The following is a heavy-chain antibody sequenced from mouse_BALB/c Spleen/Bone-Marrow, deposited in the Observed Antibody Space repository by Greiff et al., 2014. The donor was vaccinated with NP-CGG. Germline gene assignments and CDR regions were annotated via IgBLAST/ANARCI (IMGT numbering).Heavy chain of an antibody. CDR3: ASLYDGYSVFVY. CDR2: INTNGGST. J-gene: IGHJ3*01. V-gene: IGHV5-6-2*01. Sequence: EVKLVESGGGLVKLGGSLKLSCAASGFTFSSYYMSWVRQTPEKRLELVAAINTNGGSTYYPDTVKGRFTISRDNAKNTLYLQMSSRKSEDTALYYCASLYDGYSVFVYGGQGTLVTVSA. D-gene: IGHD2-3*01. CDR1: GFTFSSYY.